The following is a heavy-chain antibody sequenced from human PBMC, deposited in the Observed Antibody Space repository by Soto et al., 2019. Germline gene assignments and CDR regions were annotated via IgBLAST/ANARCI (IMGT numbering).Heavy chain of an antibody. CDR3: ARYSYGNFDY. CDR2: IYHSGST. Sequence: SETLSLTCAVSGGSISRGGYSWSWIRQPPGKGLEWIGYIYHSGSTYYNPSLKSRVTISVDRSKNQFSLKLSSVTAADTAVYYCARYSYGNFDYWGQGTLVTVSS. D-gene: IGHD5-18*01. CDR1: GGSISRGGYS. V-gene: IGHV4-30-2*01. J-gene: IGHJ4*02.